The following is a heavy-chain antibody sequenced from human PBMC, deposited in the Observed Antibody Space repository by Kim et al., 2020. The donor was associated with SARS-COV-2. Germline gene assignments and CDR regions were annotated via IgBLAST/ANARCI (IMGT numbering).Heavy chain of an antibody. J-gene: IGHJ4*02. V-gene: IGHV3-64*01. Sequence: KGRFTIARDNSKNTLYLQMGSRRAEDMAVYYCARGELTGTTFGSGRRFDYWGQGTLVTVSS. D-gene: IGHD1-7*01. CDR3: ARGELTGTTFGSGRRFDY.